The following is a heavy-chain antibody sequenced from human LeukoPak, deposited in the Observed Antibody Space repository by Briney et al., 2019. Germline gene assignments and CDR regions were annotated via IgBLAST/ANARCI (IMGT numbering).Heavy chain of an antibody. V-gene: IGHV3-64*01. CDR1: GFTFSSYA. D-gene: IGHD3-10*01. Sequence: PGGSLRLSCAASGFTFSSYAMHWVRQAPGKGLEYVSAISSNGGSTYYANSVKGRFTISRDNSKNTLYLQMGSLRAEDMAVYYCAREGNYYGSGSYYISEYYFDCWGQGTLVTVSS. J-gene: IGHJ4*02. CDR3: AREGNYYGSGSYYISEYYFDC. CDR2: ISSNGGST.